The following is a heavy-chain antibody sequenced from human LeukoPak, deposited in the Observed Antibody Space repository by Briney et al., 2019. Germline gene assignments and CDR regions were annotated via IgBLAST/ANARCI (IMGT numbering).Heavy chain of an antibody. V-gene: IGHV3-53*01. D-gene: IGHD5-12*01. CDR3: ARNSGYDLPFDY. CDR2: IYSGGST. J-gene: IGHJ4*02. CDR1: GFTVSSNY. Sequence: GGSLRLSCAASGFTVSSNYMTWVRQAPGKGLEWVSVIYSGGSTYYADSVKGRFTISRDNSKNTLSLQMNSLRAEDTAVYYCARNSGYDLPFDYWGQGTLVTVSS.